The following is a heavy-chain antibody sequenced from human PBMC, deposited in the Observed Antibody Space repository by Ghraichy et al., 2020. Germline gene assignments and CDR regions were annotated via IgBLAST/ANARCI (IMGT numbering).Heavy chain of an antibody. V-gene: IGHV4-61*01. CDR1: GGSVSSGSYY. CDR2: IHYSGST. D-gene: IGHD6-13*01. Sequence: SETLSLTCTVSGGSVSSGSYYWSWIRPPPGQGLEWLGYIHYSGSTNSNPSLKSRLTISVDTSKNQFSLKLSPVTAADTAVYYWARRSSWYFSFDYWGQGTLVTVPS. J-gene: IGHJ4*02. CDR3: ARRSSWYFSFDY.